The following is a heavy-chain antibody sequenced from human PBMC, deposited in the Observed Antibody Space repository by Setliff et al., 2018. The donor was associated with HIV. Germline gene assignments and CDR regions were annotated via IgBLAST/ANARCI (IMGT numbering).Heavy chain of an antibody. CDR3: ATGGRRDGYKYLDY. D-gene: IGHD5-12*01. V-gene: IGHV3-21*01. J-gene: IGHJ4*02. Sequence: PGGSLRLSCAASGFNFSTHTMNWIRQAPGKGLEWVSSISSTGTYIYYADSMKGRFTISRDNSRNTLYLQMNSLRAEDTAVYYCATGGRRDGYKYLDYWGQGTLVTVSS. CDR2: ISSTGTYI. CDR1: GFNFSTHT.